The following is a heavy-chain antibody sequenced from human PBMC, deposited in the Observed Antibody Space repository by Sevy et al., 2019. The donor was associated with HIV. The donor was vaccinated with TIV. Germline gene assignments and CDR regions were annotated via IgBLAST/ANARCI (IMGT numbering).Heavy chain of an antibody. D-gene: IGHD1-26*01. J-gene: IGHJ1*01. Sequence: GGCLRLSCTVSGFIFSNFAMHWVRQAPGKGLEWVAVTSYDGSHKYYADSVKGRFTVSRDNSRNSLSLEMSSLRRDDADVYYCARGENDDEFFQYWGQGTLVTVSS. CDR2: TSYDGSHK. CDR1: GFIFSNFA. CDR3: ARGENDDEFFQY. V-gene: IGHV3-30*04.